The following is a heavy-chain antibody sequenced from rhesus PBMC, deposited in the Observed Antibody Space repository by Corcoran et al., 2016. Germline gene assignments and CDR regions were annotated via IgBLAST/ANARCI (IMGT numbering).Heavy chain of an antibody. J-gene: IGHJ5-2*02. D-gene: IGHD2-39*01. CDR1: GGSVSSNY. V-gene: IGHV4-173*01. CDR2: MSGSGGGA. Sequence: QVQLQESGPGLVKPSETLSLTCAVSGGSVSSNYWSWIRQSPGKGLEWIGRMSGSGGGADYNPSLKSRVTRSTETSKNQFSLRLTSVTAADTALYFCATLVGVPGSLDVWGRGVLVTVSS. CDR3: ATLVGVPGSLDV.